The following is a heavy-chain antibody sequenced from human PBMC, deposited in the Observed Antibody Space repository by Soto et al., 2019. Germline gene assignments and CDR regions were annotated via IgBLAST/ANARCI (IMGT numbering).Heavy chain of an antibody. J-gene: IGHJ6*02. V-gene: IGHV1-69*01. D-gene: IGHD2-2*01. CDR1: GGTFSSYA. Sequence: QVQLVQSGAEVKKPGSSVKVSCKASGGTFSSYAISWVRQAPGQGLEWMGGIIPISGTANYAQKFQGRVTITADESTSTVYMELSSLRSEDRAVYFCARSQGSSTSLEIYYYYYYGMDVWGQGTTVTVSS. CDR3: ARSQGSSTSLEIYYYYYYGMDV. CDR2: IIPISGTA.